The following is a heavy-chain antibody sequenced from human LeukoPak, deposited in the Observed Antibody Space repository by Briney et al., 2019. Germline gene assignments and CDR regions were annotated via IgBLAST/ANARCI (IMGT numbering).Heavy chain of an antibody. CDR1: GYKFSSYG. D-gene: IGHD5-18*01. J-gene: IGHJ4*02. V-gene: IGHV1-18*01. CDR3: ARAGAYIYGFDY. Sequence: ASVKVSCKASGYKFSSYGISWVRQAPAQGLEWMGWISAYNGNTNYAQSFQGRVTMTTDTSTRTAYMELRGLRSDDTAVYYCARAGAYIYGFDYWGQGTLVTVSS. CDR2: ISAYNGNT.